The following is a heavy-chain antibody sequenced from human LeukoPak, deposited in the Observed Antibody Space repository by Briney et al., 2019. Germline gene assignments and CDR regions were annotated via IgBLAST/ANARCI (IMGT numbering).Heavy chain of an antibody. V-gene: IGHV4-59*01. D-gene: IGHD5-18*01. Sequence: PSETLSLTCTVSGGSISSYYWSWIRQPPGKGLEWIEYIYYSGSTNYNPSLKSRVTISVDTSKNQFSLKLSSVTAADTAVYYCARGGYSYGFDYWGQGTLVTVSS. CDR1: GGSISSYY. CDR3: ARGGYSYGFDY. CDR2: IYYSGST. J-gene: IGHJ4*02.